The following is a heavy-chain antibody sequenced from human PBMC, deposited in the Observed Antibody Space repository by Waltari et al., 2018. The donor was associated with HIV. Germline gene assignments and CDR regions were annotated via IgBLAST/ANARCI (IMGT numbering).Heavy chain of an antibody. Sequence: QVPLVQSGAEVKKPGASVKVSCKVSGYTLSELSMHWVRQAPGKGLEWMGGFEPEQGETISAHNYQGRGSMTEDAATDTAYMELCSLRAEDTAVYYCTTEGLYWSGGTCYARFGPWGQGTLVTVSS. V-gene: IGHV1-24*01. J-gene: IGHJ5*02. CDR1: GYTLSELS. CDR2: FEPEQGET. D-gene: IGHD2-15*01. CDR3: TTEGLYWSGGTCYARFGP.